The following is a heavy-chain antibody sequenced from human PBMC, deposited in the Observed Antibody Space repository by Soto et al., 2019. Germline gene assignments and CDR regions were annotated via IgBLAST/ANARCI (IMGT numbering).Heavy chain of an antibody. CDR2: INPNGGTT. CDR1: GYMFTYYY. CDR3: AKAAFRRYCSGGSCYRYFDY. V-gene: IGHV1-46*01. Sequence: ASVKVSCKASGYMFTYYYIHWVRQGPGQGLEWMGIINPNGGTTTYAQNFQGRLTISRDNSKSSLYLQMNSLRTDDTALYYCAKAAFRRYCSGGSCYRYFDYWGQGTLVTVSS. D-gene: IGHD2-15*01. J-gene: IGHJ4*02.